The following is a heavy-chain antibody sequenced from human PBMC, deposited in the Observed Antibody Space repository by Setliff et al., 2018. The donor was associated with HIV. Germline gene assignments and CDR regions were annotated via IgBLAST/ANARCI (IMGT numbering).Heavy chain of an antibody. CDR2: IAYSGST. CDR3: ARDPHYFDISGYFSWFYFDF. D-gene: IGHD3-22*01. J-gene: IGHJ4*02. CDR1: GDSIKSSTYH. Sequence: SETLSLTCNVSGDSIKSSTYHWGWIRQSSGKGLEWIGSIAYSGSTSYSPSLKSRVTISVDTSNNQFSLRLRSVTAANTAVYYCARDPHYFDISGYFSWFYFDFWGQGKLVTVTS. V-gene: IGHV4-39*07.